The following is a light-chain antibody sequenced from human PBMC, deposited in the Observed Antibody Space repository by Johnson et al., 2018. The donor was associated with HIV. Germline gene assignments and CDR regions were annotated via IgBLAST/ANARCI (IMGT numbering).Light chain of an antibody. J-gene: IGLJ1*01. Sequence: QLVLTQPPSVSAAPGQKVTISCSGSSSNIGNNYVSWYQQLPGTAPKLLIYDNNKRPSGIPDRFSGSKSGTSATLGITGLQTGDEADYYCGTWDSSLRVNYVFGTGTKVTVL. CDR3: GTWDSSLRVNYV. CDR2: DNN. V-gene: IGLV1-51*01. CDR1: SSNIGNNY.